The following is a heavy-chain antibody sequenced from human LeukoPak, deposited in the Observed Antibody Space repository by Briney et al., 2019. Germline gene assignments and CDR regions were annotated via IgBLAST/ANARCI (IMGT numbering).Heavy chain of an antibody. CDR1: GFTFSSYG. CDR3: AKDGDLRFLEWFSAIDY. Sequence: GGSLRLSCAASGFTFSSYGMHWVRQAPGKGLEGVAVISYDGSNKYYADSVKGRFTISRDNSKNTLYLQMNSLRAEDTAVYYCAKDGDLRFLEWFSAIDYWGQGTLVTVSS. CDR2: ISYDGSNK. D-gene: IGHD3-3*01. V-gene: IGHV3-30*18. J-gene: IGHJ4*02.